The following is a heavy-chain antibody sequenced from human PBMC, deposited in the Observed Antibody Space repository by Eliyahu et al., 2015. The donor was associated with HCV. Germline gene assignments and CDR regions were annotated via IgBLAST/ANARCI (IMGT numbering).Heavy chain of an antibody. V-gene: IGHV3-15*01. CDR1: GFTFSXAW. Sequence: EVQLVESGGGLVKPGGSLXLSXAAFGFTFSXAWMSWVRQAPGKGLGWIGRIKSKTDGGTTDYAAPVKGRFTISRDDSKSTLYLQMNSLKTEDTAVYYCTTGAPGGFDYYLDVWGQGTTVTVSS. CDR3: TTGAPGGFDYYLDV. J-gene: IGHJ6*03. D-gene: IGHD3-10*01. CDR2: IKSKTDGGTT.